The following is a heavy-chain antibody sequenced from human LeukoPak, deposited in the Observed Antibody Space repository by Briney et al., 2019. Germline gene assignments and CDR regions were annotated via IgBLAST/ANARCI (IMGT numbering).Heavy chain of an antibody. CDR3: ARGVYYYMDV. V-gene: IGHV1-2*06. CDR1: GYTFTGYY. J-gene: IGHJ6*03. CDR2: INPNSGGT. Sequence: ASVKVSCKASGYTFTGYYMHWVRQAPGQGLEWMGRINPNSGGTNYAQKFQGRVTMTRDTSISTAYMELSSLRSEDTAVYYCARGVYYYMDVWGKGTTVTVSS.